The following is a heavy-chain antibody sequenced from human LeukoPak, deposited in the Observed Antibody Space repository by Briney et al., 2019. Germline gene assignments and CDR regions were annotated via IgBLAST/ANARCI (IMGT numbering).Heavy chain of an antibody. CDR2: FDPEDGET. D-gene: IGHD3-22*01. Sequence: ASVKVSCKVSGYTLTELSMHWVRQAPGKGLEWMGGFDPEDGETIYAQEFQGRVTMTEDTSTDTAYMELSSLRSEDTAVYYCATHFSYYYDSSGYYFRYWYFDLWGRGTLVTVSS. V-gene: IGHV1-24*01. CDR3: ATHFSYYYDSSGYYFRYWYFDL. J-gene: IGHJ2*01. CDR1: GYTLTELS.